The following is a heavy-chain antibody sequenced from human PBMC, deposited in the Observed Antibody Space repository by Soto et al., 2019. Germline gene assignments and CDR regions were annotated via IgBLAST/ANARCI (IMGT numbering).Heavy chain of an antibody. J-gene: IGHJ4*02. CDR1: GFTVSSNY. CDR3: ARDAGGDSDY. Sequence: EVQVVETGGGLIQPGGSLRLSCAASGFTVSSNYMSWVRQAPGKGLEWVSVIYRDGTTYYADSVKGRFTISRDNSKNTLYLQMSSLRAEDTAMYYCARDAGGDSDYWGQGTLVTVSS. D-gene: IGHD2-21*02. CDR2: IYRDGTT. V-gene: IGHV3-53*02.